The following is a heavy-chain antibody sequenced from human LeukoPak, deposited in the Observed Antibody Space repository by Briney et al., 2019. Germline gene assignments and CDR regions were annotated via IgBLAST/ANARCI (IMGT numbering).Heavy chain of an antibody. CDR3: AKVGESGGVWKYYFDY. Sequence: GGSLRLSCAASGFTFSSYAMSWVRQAPGKGLEWVSGIRGGGGSTYYADSVKGRFTNSRDNSKNALYLQMNSLRAEDTAVYYCAKVGESGGVWKYYFDYWGQGTLVTVSS. D-gene: IGHD2-15*01. V-gene: IGHV3-23*01. CDR2: IRGGGGST. CDR1: GFTFSSYA. J-gene: IGHJ4*02.